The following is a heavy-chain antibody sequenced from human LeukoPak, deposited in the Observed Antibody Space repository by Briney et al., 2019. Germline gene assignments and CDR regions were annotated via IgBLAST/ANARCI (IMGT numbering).Heavy chain of an antibody. CDR3: ARGGDCSGGSCYGNWFDP. V-gene: IGHV1-8*02. J-gene: IGHJ5*02. D-gene: IGHD2-15*01. CDR1: GGTFSSYA. Sequence: ASVKVSCKASGGTFSSYAISWVRQAPGQGLEWMGWMNPNSGNTGYAQKFQGRVTMTRNTSISTAYMELSSLRSEDTAVYYCARGGDCSGGSCYGNWFDPWGQGTLVTVSS. CDR2: MNPNSGNT.